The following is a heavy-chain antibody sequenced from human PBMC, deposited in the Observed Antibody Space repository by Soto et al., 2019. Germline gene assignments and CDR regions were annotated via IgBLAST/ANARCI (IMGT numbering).Heavy chain of an antibody. Sequence: QVQLVQSGAEVKKPGSSVKVSCKASGGTFSSYAISWVRQAPGQGLEWMGGIIPIFGTANYAQKFQGRVTITADESTSTAYMGLSSLRSEDTAVYYCARGRPYNSDSSVLSGWFAPWGQGTLVTVSS. V-gene: IGHV1-69*01. CDR3: ARGRPYNSDSSVLSGWFAP. J-gene: IGHJ5*02. CDR1: GGTFSSYA. D-gene: IGHD1-1*01. CDR2: IIPIFGTA.